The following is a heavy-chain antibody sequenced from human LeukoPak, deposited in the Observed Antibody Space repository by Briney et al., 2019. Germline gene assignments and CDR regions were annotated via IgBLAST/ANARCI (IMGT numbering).Heavy chain of an antibody. CDR1: GYTFTSYG. D-gene: IGHD6-13*01. Sequence: ASVKVSCKASGYTFTSYGISWVRQAPGQGLEWMGWISAYNGNTNYAQKLQGRVTMTTDTSTSTAYMELSRLRSDDTAVYYCARDNYNGIAAAGDLDYWGQGTLVTVSS. CDR2: ISAYNGNT. J-gene: IGHJ4*02. CDR3: ARDNYNGIAAAGDLDY. V-gene: IGHV1-18*01.